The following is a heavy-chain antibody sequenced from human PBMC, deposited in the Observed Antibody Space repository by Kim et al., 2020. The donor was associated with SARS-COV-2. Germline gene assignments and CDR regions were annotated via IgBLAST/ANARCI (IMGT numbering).Heavy chain of an antibody. CDR3: AKDRDGSAWYCFDY. J-gene: IGHJ4*02. CDR2: ISGDGGST. CDR1: GFTFDDYA. D-gene: IGHD6-13*01. Sequence: GGSLRLSCAASGFTFDDYAMHWVRQAPGKGLEWVSLISGDGGSTYYADSVKGRFTISRDSGKNSLYLQVNSLRTEDTGFYYCAKDRDGSAWYCFDYWGQGTLVTVSS. V-gene: IGHV3-43*02.